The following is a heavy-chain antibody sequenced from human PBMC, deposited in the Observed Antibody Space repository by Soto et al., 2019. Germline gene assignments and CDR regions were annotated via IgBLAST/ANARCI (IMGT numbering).Heavy chain of an antibody. V-gene: IGHV4-34*01. Sequence: SETLSFTCAVYGGSFSGYYWSWIRQPPGKGLEWIGEINHSGSTNYNPTLKSRVTISVDTSKNQYSLKLSSVTAADTAVYYCARSGGSSWYRSRFDPWGQGTLVTVSS. CDR1: GGSFSGYY. J-gene: IGHJ5*02. CDR2: INHSGST. D-gene: IGHD6-13*01. CDR3: ARSGGSSWYRSRFDP.